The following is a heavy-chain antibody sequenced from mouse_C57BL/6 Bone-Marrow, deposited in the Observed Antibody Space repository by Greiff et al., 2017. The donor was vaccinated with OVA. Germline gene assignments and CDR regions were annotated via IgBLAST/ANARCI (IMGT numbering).Heavy chain of an antibody. J-gene: IGHJ1*03. D-gene: IGHD1-1*01. V-gene: IGHV5-15*01. CDR3: ARHGYYGSSYWYFDV. Sequence: EVKVVESGGGLVQPGGSLKLSCAASGFTFSDYGMAWVRQAPRKGPEWVAFISNLAYSIYYADTVTGRFTISRGNAKNTLYLEMSSLRSEDTAMYYCARHGYYGSSYWYFDVWGTGTTVTVSS. CDR2: ISNLAYSI. CDR1: GFTFSDYG.